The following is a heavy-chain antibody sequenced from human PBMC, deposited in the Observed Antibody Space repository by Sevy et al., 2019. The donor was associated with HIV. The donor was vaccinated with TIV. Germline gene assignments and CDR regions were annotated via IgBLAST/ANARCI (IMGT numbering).Heavy chain of an antibody. CDR3: AREGSNDYTSGWYADS. J-gene: IGHJ4*02. CDR2: ISVGGGTT. V-gene: IGHV3-48*03. Sequence: GGSLRLSCAGSGSTFSSFDMNWVRQAPGKGLEWVSHISVGGGTTYYADSVRGRFTISRDNAKNSLYLQMNSLRPEDTALYYCAREGSNDYTSGWYADSWGQGTLVTVSS. CDR1: GSTFSSFD. D-gene: IGHD6-19*01.